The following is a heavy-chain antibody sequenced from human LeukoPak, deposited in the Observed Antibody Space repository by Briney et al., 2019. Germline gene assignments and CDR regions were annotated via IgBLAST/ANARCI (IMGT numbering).Heavy chain of an antibody. CDR1: GFTFTSSA. CDR3: AADRNYYDSSGYGVFDY. Sequence: ASVKVSCKASGFTFTSSAVQWVRQARGQRLEWIGWIVVGSGNTNYAQKFQERVTITRDMSTSTAYMELSSLRSEDTAVYYCAADRNYYDSSGYGVFDYWGQGTLVTVSS. J-gene: IGHJ4*02. CDR2: IVVGSGNT. V-gene: IGHV1-58*01. D-gene: IGHD3-22*01.